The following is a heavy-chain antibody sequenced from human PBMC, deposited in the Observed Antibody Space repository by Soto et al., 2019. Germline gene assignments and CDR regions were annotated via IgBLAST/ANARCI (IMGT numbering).Heavy chain of an antibody. CDR3: AKDRHPDGLWPFDH. Sequence: EVQLMESGGALVQPGGSLRLSCAASGFTFDTYTMTWVRQAPGKGLEWVSSIYGNGRTTFYADSVRGRFTISKDFSRATLYLQMNCLRVEDTATYYCAKDRHPDGLWPFDHWGRGTLVTVSS. V-gene: IGHV3-23*01. J-gene: IGHJ4*01. CDR1: GFTFDTYT. D-gene: IGHD2-8*01. CDR2: IYGNGRTT.